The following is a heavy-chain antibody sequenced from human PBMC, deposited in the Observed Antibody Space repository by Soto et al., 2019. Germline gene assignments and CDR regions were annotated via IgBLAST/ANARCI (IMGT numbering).Heavy chain of an antibody. CDR2: VSAYNRNT. V-gene: IGHV1-18*01. J-gene: IGHJ4*02. CDR1: GYTFSNYR. CDR3: ARERRWEPLLY. D-gene: IGHD1-26*01. Sequence: QVQLVQSGPEVKKPGASVKVSCKGSGYTFSNYRVTWVRQAPGQGLERLGWVSAYNRNTDYAQKFEDRATMTIDTSTNTAYLELRGLTPDDTAVYYCARERRWEPLLYWGQGTL.